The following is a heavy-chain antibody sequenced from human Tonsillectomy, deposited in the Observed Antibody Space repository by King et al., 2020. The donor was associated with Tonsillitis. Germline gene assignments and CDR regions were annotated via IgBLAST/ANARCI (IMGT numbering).Heavy chain of an antibody. V-gene: IGHV3-30*18. J-gene: IGHJ3*02. Sequence: VQLVESGGGVVQPGRSLRLSCAASGFTFSSYGMHWVRQAPGKGLEWVAVISYDGSNKYYADSVKGRFTISRDNSKNTLYLQMNSLRAEDTAVYYCAKVLGRYSYGQDAFDIWGQGKMVTVSS. CDR2: ISYDGSNK. D-gene: IGHD5-18*01. CDR3: AKVLGRYSYGQDAFDI. CDR1: GFTFSSYG.